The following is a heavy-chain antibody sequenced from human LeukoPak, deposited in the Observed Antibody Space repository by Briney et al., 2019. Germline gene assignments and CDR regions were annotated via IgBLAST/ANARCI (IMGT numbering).Heavy chain of an antibody. V-gene: IGHV3-21*04. CDR3: AKSPYIASHIDFDY. CDR1: GFTFSRSS. Sequence: PGGSLRLSCAASGFTFSRSSMNWVRQAPGKGLEWVSSISTKGTYVHYADSIKGRFTISRDNARNSLYLQMDSLRAEDTAVYYCAKSPYIASHIDFDYWGQGTLVTVSS. CDR2: ISTKGTYV. D-gene: IGHD3-16*01. J-gene: IGHJ4*02.